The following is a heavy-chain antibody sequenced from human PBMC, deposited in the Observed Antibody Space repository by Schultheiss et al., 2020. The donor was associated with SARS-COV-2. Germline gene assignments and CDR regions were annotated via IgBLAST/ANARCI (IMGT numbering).Heavy chain of an antibody. CDR3: ARDLLVSHIVVVTGAFDI. J-gene: IGHJ3*02. D-gene: IGHD2-21*02. CDR2: ISSSSSYI. CDR1: GFTFSSYS. V-gene: IGHV3-21*01. Sequence: GGSLRLSCAASGFTFSSYSMNWVRQAPGKGLEWVSSISSSSSYIYYADSVKGRFTISRDNAKNSLYLQMNSLRAEDTAVYYCARDLLVSHIVVVTGAFDIWGQGTMVTVSS.